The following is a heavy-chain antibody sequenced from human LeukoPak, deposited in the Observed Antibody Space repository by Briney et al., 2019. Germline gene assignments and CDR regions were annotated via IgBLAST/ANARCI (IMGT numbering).Heavy chain of an antibody. CDR2: ISSSSTYI. V-gene: IGHV3-21*01. CDR3: ARDSDWNDIFDY. Sequence: GSLRLSCAASGFTFSIYSMNWVRQAPGKGLEWISSISSSSTYIYYADSVKGRFTISRDNAKNSLYLQMNSLRAEDTAVYYCARDSDWNDIFDYWGQGTLVTVSS. CDR1: GFTFSIYS. D-gene: IGHD1-1*01. J-gene: IGHJ4*02.